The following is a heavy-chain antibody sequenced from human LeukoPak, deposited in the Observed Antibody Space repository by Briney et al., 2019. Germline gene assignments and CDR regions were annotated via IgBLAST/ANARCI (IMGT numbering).Heavy chain of an antibody. V-gene: IGHV3-7*01. J-gene: IGHJ4*02. CDR2: INRDESEK. CDR1: GFTFSRYW. D-gene: IGHD3-22*01. CDR3: ARDPDYYDTGGHGGC. Sequence: PGGSLRLSCVASGFTFSRYWMSWVRQAPGKGLEWVANINRDESEKYYVDSVKGRFTISRDNAKNSLYLQMNSLRAEDTAVYYCARDPDYYDTGGHGGCWGQGTLVTVSS.